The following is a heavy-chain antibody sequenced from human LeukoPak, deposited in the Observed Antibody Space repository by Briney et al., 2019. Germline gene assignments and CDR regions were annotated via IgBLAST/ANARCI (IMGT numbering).Heavy chain of an antibody. Sequence: GGSLRLSCAASGFTFSRYAMHWVRQAPGKGLEWVAVTSYDGTNKYYADSVKGRFTISRDNSKNTLYLQMNSLRAEDTAVSYCARDRSLDAWGQGTTVTVSS. J-gene: IGHJ6*02. CDR3: ARDRSLDA. V-gene: IGHV3-30*04. CDR1: GFTFSRYA. CDR2: TSYDGTNK.